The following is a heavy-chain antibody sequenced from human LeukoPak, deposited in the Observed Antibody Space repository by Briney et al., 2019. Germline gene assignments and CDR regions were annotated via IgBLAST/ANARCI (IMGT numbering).Heavy chain of an antibody. V-gene: IGHV3-23*01. Sequence: PGASLRLSCAASGFTFSSYAMSWVRQAPGKGLEWVSAISGSGGSTYYADSVKGRFTISRDSSKNTLYLQMNSLRAEDTAVYYCAKILASYDSSGFDYWGQGTLVTVSS. CDR2: ISGSGGST. D-gene: IGHD3-22*01. CDR3: AKILASYDSSGFDY. CDR1: GFTFSSYA. J-gene: IGHJ4*02.